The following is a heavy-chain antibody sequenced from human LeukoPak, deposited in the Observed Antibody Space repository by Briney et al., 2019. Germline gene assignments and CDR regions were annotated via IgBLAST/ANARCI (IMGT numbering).Heavy chain of an antibody. V-gene: IGHV3-30-3*01. CDR1: GFTFSSYA. Sequence: PGRSLRLSCAASGFTFSSYAMHWVRQAPGKGLEGVAVIAYDGSNKYYADSVKGRFTISRDNSKNTLYLQMNSLRAEDTAVYYCARDRRYFDWLNLYYYGMDVWGQGTTVTVSS. J-gene: IGHJ6*02. CDR3: ARDRRYFDWLNLYYYGMDV. CDR2: IAYDGSNK. D-gene: IGHD3-9*01.